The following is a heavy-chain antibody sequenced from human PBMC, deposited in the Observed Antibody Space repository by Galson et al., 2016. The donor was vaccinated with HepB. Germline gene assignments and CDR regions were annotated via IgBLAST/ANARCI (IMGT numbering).Heavy chain of an antibody. Sequence: SVKVSCKASGYRFTTFYVHWVRQAPGQGLEWIGRIMPEDGYTIYAQKFQGRVTITRDTSTSTVYMDLRSLMSADTGVYYCARDGHKWDFDYWGQGSLVTASS. V-gene: IGHV1-46*01. CDR1: GYRFTTFY. CDR2: IMPEDGYT. D-gene: IGHD1-26*01. J-gene: IGHJ4*02. CDR3: ARDGHKWDFDY.